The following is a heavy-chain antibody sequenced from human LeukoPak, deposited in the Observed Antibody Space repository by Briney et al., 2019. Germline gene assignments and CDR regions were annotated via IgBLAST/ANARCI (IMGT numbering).Heavy chain of an antibody. D-gene: IGHD5-18*01. CDR3: AREGQLWDCLDY. Sequence: GGSLRLSCAASGFTFSSYWMHWVRQAPGKGLVWVSRINSDGSSTSYADSVKGRFTISRDSAKNTLYLQMNSLRAEDTAVYYCAREGQLWDCLDYWGQGTLVTVSS. J-gene: IGHJ4*02. CDR1: GFTFSSYW. CDR2: INSDGSST. V-gene: IGHV3-74*01.